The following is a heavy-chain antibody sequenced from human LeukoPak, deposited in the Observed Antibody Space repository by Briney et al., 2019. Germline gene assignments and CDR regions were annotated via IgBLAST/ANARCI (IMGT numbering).Heavy chain of an antibody. CDR1: GFTFSTYW. CDR3: ARGPIRRDSYGNSSSDY. D-gene: IGHD5-18*01. J-gene: IGHJ4*02. Sequence: PGGSLRLSCAASGFTFSTYWMSWVRQAPGKGLEWVANIKQDGSEKYYVDSVKGRFTISRDNAENSLYLQTDSLRAEDTAVYYCARGPIRRDSYGNSSSDYWGQGTLVTVSS. V-gene: IGHV3-7*03. CDR2: IKQDGSEK.